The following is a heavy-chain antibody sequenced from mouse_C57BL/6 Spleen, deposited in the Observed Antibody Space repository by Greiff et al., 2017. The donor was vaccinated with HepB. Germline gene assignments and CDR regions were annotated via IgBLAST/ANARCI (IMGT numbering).Heavy chain of an antibody. Sequence: VQLQQPGAELVKPGASVKLSCKASGYTFTSYWMHWVKQRPGQGLEWIGMIHPNSGSTNYNEKFKSKATLTVDKSSSTAYMQLSSLTSEDSAVYYCSGYYGSSPTPYFDVWGTGTTVTVSS. D-gene: IGHD1-1*01. J-gene: IGHJ1*03. CDR1: GYTFTSYW. V-gene: IGHV1-64*01. CDR2: IHPNSGST. CDR3: SGYYGSSPTPYFDV.